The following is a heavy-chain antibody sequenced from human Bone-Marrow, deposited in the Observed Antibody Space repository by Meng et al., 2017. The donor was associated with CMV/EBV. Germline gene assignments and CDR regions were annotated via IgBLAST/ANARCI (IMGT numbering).Heavy chain of an antibody. V-gene: IGHV3-21*01. D-gene: IGHD1-26*01. CDR2: ISSSSSYI. CDR3: ARDLSGSRDY. CDR1: GFTSSSYS. J-gene: IGHJ4*02. Sequence: VMLVESGGGLVKPGGSLRLSCAASGFTSSSYSMNWVRQAPGKGLEWVSSISSSSSYIYYADSVKGRFTISRDNARNTLYLQMNSLRADDSAVYYCARDLSGSRDYWGRGTLVTVSS.